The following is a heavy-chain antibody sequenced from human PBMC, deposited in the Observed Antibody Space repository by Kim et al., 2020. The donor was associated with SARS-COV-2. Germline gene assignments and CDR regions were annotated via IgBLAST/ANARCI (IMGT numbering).Heavy chain of an antibody. D-gene: IGHD3-22*01. CDR3: AKYWGYIDYYDSSGYPDS. CDR1: GFTFSSYA. V-gene: IGHV3-23*01. Sequence: GGSLRLSCAASGFTFSSYAMSWVRQAPGKGLEWVSAISGSGGSTYYADSVKGRFTISRDNSKNTLYLQMNSLRAEDTAVYYCAKYWGYIDYYDSSGYPDSWGQGTLVTVSS. CDR2: ISGSGGST. J-gene: IGHJ5*01.